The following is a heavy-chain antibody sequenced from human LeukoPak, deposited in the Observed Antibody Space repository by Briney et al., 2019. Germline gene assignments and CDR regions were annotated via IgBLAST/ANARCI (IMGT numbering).Heavy chain of an antibody. CDR3: ARRDPFSSSGYYFDY. D-gene: IGHD3-22*01. J-gene: IGHJ4*02. Sequence: GASVNVSYKASGYTFNNYNIHWLRQAPGQGLEWMGIVNPSGDSTNYAQNFQGRVTMTGDTSTSTVYMELSSVTAADTAVYYCARRDPFSSSGYYFDYWGQGTLVTVSS. V-gene: IGHV1-46*02. CDR2: VNPSGDST. CDR1: GYTFNNYN.